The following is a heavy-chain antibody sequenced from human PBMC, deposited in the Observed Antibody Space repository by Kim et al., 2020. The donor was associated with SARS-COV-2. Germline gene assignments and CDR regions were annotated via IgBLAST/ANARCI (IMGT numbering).Heavy chain of an antibody. J-gene: IGHJ4*02. CDR2: DGTIT. V-gene: IGHV3-74*01. D-gene: IGHD2-8*01. Sequence: DGTITTYADSVKGRFTSSRDNAKNMLYLQMNSLRLEDTAVYLCARGMGDYWGQGTLVTVSS. CDR3: ARGMGDY.